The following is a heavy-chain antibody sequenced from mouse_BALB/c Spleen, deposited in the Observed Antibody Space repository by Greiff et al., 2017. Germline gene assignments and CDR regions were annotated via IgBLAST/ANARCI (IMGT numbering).Heavy chain of an antibody. Sequence: EVKVVESGGGLVKPGGSLKLSCAASGFTFSSYTMSWVRQTPEKRLEWVATISSGGSYTYYPDSVKGRFTISRDNAKNTLYLQMSSLKSEDTAMYYCTRDLPYGNWFAYWGQGTLVTVSA. CDR2: ISSGGSYT. CDR3: TRDLPYGNWFAY. D-gene: IGHD2-1*01. CDR1: GFTFSSYT. V-gene: IGHV5-6-4*01. J-gene: IGHJ3*01.